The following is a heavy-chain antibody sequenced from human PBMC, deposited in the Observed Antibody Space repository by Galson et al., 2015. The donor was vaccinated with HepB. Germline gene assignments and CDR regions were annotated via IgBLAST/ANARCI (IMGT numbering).Heavy chain of an antibody. Sequence: SLRLSCAASGFTFSSYGMHWVRQAPGKGLEWVAVISYDGSNKYYADSVKGRFTISRDNSKNTLYLQMNSLRAEDTAVYYCAKPHSGSYRDDVGAFDIWGQGTMVTVSS. J-gene: IGHJ3*02. CDR2: ISYDGSNK. D-gene: IGHD1-26*01. CDR1: GFTFSSYG. V-gene: IGHV3-30*18. CDR3: AKPHSGSYRDDVGAFDI.